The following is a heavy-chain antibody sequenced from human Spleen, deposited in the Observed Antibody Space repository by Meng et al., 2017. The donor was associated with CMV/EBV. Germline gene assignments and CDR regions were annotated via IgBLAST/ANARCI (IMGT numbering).Heavy chain of an antibody. V-gene: IGHV3-66*03. J-gene: IGHJ4*02. CDR3: ARSSRIDY. CDR1: GFTVSSNY. D-gene: IGHD1-14*01. CDR2: IYSCGST. Sequence: GESLKISCAASGFTVSSNYMSWVRQAPGKGLEWVSVIYSCGSTYYADSVKGRFTISRDNSKNTLYLQMNSLRAEDTAVYCCARSSRIDYWGQGTLVTVSS.